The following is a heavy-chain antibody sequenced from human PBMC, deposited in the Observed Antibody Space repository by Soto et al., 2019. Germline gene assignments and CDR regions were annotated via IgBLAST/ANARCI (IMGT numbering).Heavy chain of an antibody. J-gene: IGHJ4*02. Sequence: DVQLLESGGGLVQPGGSLRLSCVASGFSFSANAMTWVRQAPGKGLEWVASILHIGDSAYYADSVKGRFTISRDNSKRTLYLQMNSLRAEDTAVYYYARRCLSNNDYWSQGTLVTVSS. D-gene: IGHD1-1*01. V-gene: IGHV3-23*01. CDR1: GFSFSANA. CDR3: ARRCLSNNDY. CDR2: ILHIGDSA.